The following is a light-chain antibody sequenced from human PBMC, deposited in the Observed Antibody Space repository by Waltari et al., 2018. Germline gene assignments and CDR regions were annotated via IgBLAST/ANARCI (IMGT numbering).Light chain of an antibody. V-gene: IGLV8-61*01. CDR3: VLYLGSDILQ. CDR2: HTS. CDR1: PGPVPTMNF. J-gene: IGLJ3*02. Sequence: QTVVTQEPSFSVSPGAPVTLTCGLTPGPVPTMNFPSWYQQTPGQAPQTLIHHTSVRSSGVTDHFSASILGNKAALTITGAQEDDEGEYYCVLYLGSDILQFGGGTKVTVL.